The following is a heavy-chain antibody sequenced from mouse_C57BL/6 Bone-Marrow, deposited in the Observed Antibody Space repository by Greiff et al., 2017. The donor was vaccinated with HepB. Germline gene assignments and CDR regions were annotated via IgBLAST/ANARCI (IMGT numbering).Heavy chain of an antibody. J-gene: IGHJ1*03. Sequence: VQLQQSGPVLVKPGAPVKMSCKASGYTFTDYYMNWVKQSHGKSLEWIGVINPYNGGTSYNQKFKGKATLTVDKSSSTAYMELNSLTSEDSAVYYCAREYYGSSYWYFDVWGTGTTVTVSS. D-gene: IGHD1-1*01. V-gene: IGHV1-19*01. CDR3: AREYYGSSYWYFDV. CDR1: GYTFTDYY. CDR2: INPYNGGT.